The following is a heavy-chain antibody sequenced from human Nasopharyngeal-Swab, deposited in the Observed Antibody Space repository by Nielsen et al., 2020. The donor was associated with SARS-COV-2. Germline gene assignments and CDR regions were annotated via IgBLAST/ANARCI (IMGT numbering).Heavy chain of an antibody. V-gene: IGHV3-21*01. D-gene: IGHD3-9*01. CDR3: ARDQPPYDILTAYYYYMDV. J-gene: IGHJ6*03. CDR1: GFTFSSYS. CDR2: ISSSSSYI. Sequence: GESLKISCAASGFTFSSYSMNWVRQAPGKGLEWVSSISSSSSYIYYADSVKGRFTISRDSAKNSLYLQMNSLRAEDTAVYYCARDQPPYDILTAYYYYMDVWGKGTTVTVSS.